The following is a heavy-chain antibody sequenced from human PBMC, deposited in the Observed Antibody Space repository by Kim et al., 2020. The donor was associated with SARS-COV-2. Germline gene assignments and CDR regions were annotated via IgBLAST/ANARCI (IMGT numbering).Heavy chain of an antibody. CDR2: ISYDGSNK. J-gene: IGHJ4*02. V-gene: IGHV3-30*04. D-gene: IGHD6-13*01. CDR3: ASSGSSFINFDY. Sequence: GGSLRLSCAASGFTFSSYAMHWVRQAPGKGLEWVAVISYDGSNKYYADSVKGRFTISRDNSKNTLYLQMNSLRAEDTAVYYCASSGSSFINFDYWGQGT. CDR1: GFTFSSYA.